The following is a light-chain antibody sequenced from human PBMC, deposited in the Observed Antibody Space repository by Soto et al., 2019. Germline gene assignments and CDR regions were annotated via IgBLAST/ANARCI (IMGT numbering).Light chain of an antibody. CDR2: EVT. V-gene: IGLV2-14*01. J-gene: IGLJ2*01. CDR1: TNDIGSYNY. Sequence: QSVLTQPASVSGSPGQSITLSCAGTTNDIGSYNYVSWFQQHPGEAPKLIIFEVTHRPSGISTRFSGSKSGNTASLTISDLQAEDEALYYCSSYTSSSTWVFGGGTKLTVL. CDR3: SSYTSSSTWV.